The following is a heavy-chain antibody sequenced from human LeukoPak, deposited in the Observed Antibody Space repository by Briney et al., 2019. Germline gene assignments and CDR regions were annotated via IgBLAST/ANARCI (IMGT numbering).Heavy chain of an antibody. V-gene: IGHV4-30-2*01. CDR1: GGSISSGGYS. Sequence: PSETLSLTCAVSGGSISSGGYSWSWIRQPPGKGLEWIGYIYHSGSTYYNPSLKSRVTISVDRSKNQFSLKLSSVTAADTAVYYCARGGDFWNYWGRGTLVTVSS. CDR2: IYHSGST. J-gene: IGHJ4*02. CDR3: ARGGDFWNY. D-gene: IGHD3-3*01.